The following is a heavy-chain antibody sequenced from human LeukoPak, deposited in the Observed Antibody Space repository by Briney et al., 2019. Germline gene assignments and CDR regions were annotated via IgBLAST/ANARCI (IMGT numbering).Heavy chain of an antibody. Sequence: GGSLRLSCAASGFTFSSYAMSWVGQAPGKGLEWVSAISGSGGSTYYADSVKGRFTISRDNSKNTLYLQTNSLRAEDTAVYYCAKVSQGGWPYYTDYWGQGTLVTVSS. CDR1: GFTFSSYA. J-gene: IGHJ4*02. CDR2: ISGSGGST. D-gene: IGHD6-19*01. V-gene: IGHV3-23*01. CDR3: AKVSQGGWPYYTDY.